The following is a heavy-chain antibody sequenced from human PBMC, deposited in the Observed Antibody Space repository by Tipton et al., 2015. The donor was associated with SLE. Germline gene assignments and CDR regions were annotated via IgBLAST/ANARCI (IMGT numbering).Heavy chain of an antibody. V-gene: IGHV1-2*06. CDR1: GYTFTGYY. J-gene: IGHJ4*02. CDR2: IDPDSGGT. CDR3: RLTLTGYYEFDY. D-gene: IGHD3-9*01. Sequence: QLVQSGPEVKKPGASVKVSCKTSGYTFTGYYVHWVRQAPGQGLEWMGRIDPDSGGTFYAQKLQGRVTMTTDTSTSTAYMELRSLRSDDTAVYYCRLTLTGYYEFDYWGQGTLVTVSS.